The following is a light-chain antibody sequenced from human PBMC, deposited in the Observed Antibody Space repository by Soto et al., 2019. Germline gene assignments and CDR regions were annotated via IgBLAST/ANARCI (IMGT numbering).Light chain of an antibody. CDR2: AAS. V-gene: IGKV1-9*01. CDR1: QGISSF. CDR3: QQLNTRPYT. J-gene: IGKJ2*01. Sequence: DIPLTQSPSFLSAAVGDRVTLTCRASQGISSFLAWYQQKPGKAPKLLISAASTLQSGVPSRLSGSGSGTEFTLTISSLQTEDFATYYCQQLNTRPYTFGQGTKLEIK.